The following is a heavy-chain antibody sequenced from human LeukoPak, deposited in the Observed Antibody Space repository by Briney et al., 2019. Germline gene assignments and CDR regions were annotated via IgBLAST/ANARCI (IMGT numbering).Heavy chain of an antibody. CDR3: AREGEIGYDLSDY. CDR1: GYTFTNYY. CDR2: INPSGGST. V-gene: IGHV1-46*01. Sequence: ASVKVSCKASGYTFTNYYMNWVRQAPGQGLEWMGIINPSGGSTSYAQKFQARVTVTRDTSTSTVYMELSSLRSEDTAMYYCAREGEIGYDLSDYWGQGTLVTVSS. D-gene: IGHD5-12*01. J-gene: IGHJ4*02.